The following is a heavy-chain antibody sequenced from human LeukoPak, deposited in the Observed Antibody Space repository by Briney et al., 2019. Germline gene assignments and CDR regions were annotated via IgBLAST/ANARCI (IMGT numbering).Heavy chain of an antibody. CDR2: ISAYNGNT. Sequence: ASVKVSCKASGYTFTSYGISWVRQAPGQGLEWMGWISAYNGNTNYAQKLRGRVTMTTDTSTSTAHMELRSLRSDDTAVYYCARYGDIVVVPAAISLGMDVWGQGTTVTVSS. D-gene: IGHD2-2*02. CDR3: ARYGDIVVVPAAISLGMDV. CDR1: GYTFTSYG. J-gene: IGHJ6*02. V-gene: IGHV1-18*01.